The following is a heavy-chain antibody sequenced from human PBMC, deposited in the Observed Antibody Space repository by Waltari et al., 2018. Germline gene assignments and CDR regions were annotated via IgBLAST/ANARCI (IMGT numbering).Heavy chain of an antibody. Sequence: QVQLQESGPGLVKPSETLSLTCAVSGYSISSGYYWGWIRQPPGKGLEWIGSIYHSGSTYYNPSLKSRVTISVDTSKNQFSLKLSSVTAADTAVYYCARQDPGIAAAGYCYYYMDVWGKGTTVTVSS. V-gene: IGHV4-38-2*01. CDR3: ARQDPGIAAAGYCYYYMDV. CDR1: GYSISSGYY. J-gene: IGHJ6*03. CDR2: IYHSGST. D-gene: IGHD6-13*01.